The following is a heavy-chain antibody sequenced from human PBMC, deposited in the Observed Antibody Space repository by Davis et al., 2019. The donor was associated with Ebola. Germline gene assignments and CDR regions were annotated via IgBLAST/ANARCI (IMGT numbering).Heavy chain of an antibody. CDR3: AKGQILYFDY. D-gene: IGHD1-26*01. V-gene: IGHV3-33*06. CDR1: GFTFNTYG. Sequence: PGGSLRLSCAASGFTFNTYGMHWVRQAPGKGLEWVAVIGYDGSDQFYADSVKGRFTISRDNVKNTLYLQMDSLRVEDTALYYCAKGQILYFDYWGQGTLVTVSS. CDR2: IGYDGSDQ. J-gene: IGHJ4*02.